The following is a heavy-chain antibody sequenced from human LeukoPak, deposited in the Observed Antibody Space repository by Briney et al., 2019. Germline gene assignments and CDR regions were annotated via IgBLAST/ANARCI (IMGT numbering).Heavy chain of an antibody. CDR3: ARDLPYCSSTSCYFDY. Sequence: ASVKVSCKASGYTFTSYGISWVRQAPGQGLEWMGWISAYNGNTNYAQKLQGRVTTTTDTSTSTAYMELRSLRSDDTAVYYCARDLPYCSSTSCYFDYWGQGTLVTVSS. V-gene: IGHV1-18*01. CDR2: ISAYNGNT. D-gene: IGHD2-2*01. J-gene: IGHJ4*02. CDR1: GYTFTSYG.